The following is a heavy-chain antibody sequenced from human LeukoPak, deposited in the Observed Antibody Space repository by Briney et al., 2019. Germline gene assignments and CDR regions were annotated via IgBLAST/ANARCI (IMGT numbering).Heavy chain of an antibody. CDR2: ISAYNGNT. CDR3: ARDKRGQWLVNPFDY. V-gene: IGHV1-18*01. CDR1: GYTFTSYG. J-gene: IGHJ4*02. D-gene: IGHD6-19*01. Sequence: ASVKVSCKASGYTFTSYGISWVRQAPGQGLEWMGWISAYNGNTNYAQKLQGRVTMTTDTSTSTAYMELRSLRSDDTAVYYCARDKRGQWLVNPFDYWGQGTLVTVSS.